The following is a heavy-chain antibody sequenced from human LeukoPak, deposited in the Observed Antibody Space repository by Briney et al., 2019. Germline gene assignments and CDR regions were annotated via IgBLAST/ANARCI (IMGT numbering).Heavy chain of an antibody. D-gene: IGHD2-2*01. CDR2: ISHSGST. Sequence: SETLSLTCTVSGGSISSGGYYWSWIRQHPGKGLEWLGCISHSGSTYYKSSLKSRLSISVDTSKNQFSLKLSSVTAADTAVYYCARAPTAYCLSTTCQPYFDHWGQGTLVTVSS. CDR1: GGSISSGGYY. CDR3: ARAPTAYCLSTTCQPYFDH. V-gene: IGHV4-31*03. J-gene: IGHJ4*02.